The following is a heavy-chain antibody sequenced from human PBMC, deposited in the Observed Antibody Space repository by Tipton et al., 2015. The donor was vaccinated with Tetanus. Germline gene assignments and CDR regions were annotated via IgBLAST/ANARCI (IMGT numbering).Heavy chain of an antibody. J-gene: IGHJ4*02. CDR2: IYYTGNT. CDR3: AREGDTYFGSSCFYDW. Sequence: TLSLTCTVSGGSINSGGYYWSWLRQHPGKGLEWIGYIYYTGNTHYNPSLKSRVTISVDTSNNQFTLRLISVTAADTAVYYCAREGDTYFGSSCFYDWWGQGTRVTVSS. CDR1: GGSINSGGYY. V-gene: IGHV4-31*03. D-gene: IGHD3-22*01.